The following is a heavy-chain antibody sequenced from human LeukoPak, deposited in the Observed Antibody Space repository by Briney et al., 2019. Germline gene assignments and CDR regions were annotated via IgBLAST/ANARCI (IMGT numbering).Heavy chain of an antibody. CDR1: GYTFINFA. V-gene: IGHV1-3*01. D-gene: IGHD1-1*01. Sequence: GASVKVSCKASGYTFINFAINWGRQAPGQRPEWMGWINAGNGNTKYSQKFQGRVTITRDTSASTAYMELSSLRSEDTAVYYCARTVGWNDPFDYWGQGALVTVSS. J-gene: IGHJ4*02. CDR2: INAGNGNT. CDR3: ARTVGWNDPFDY.